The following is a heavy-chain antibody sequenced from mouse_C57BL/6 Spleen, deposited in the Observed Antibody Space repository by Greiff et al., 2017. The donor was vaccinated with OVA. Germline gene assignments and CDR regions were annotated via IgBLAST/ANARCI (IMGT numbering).Heavy chain of an antibody. CDR2: ISSGSSTI. CDR1: GFTFSDYG. J-gene: IGHJ3*01. D-gene: IGHD1-1*01. CDR3: ARQDYYGSSWFAY. Sequence: EVKLVESGGGLVKPGGSLKLSCAASGFTFSDYGMHWVRQAPEKGLEWVAYISSGSSTIYYADTVKGRFTISRDNAKNTLFLQMTSLRSEDTAMYYCARQDYYGSSWFAYWGQGTLVTVSA. V-gene: IGHV5-17*01.